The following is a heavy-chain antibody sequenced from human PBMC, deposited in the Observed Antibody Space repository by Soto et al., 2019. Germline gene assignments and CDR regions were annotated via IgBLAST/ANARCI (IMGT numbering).Heavy chain of an antibody. J-gene: IGHJ4*02. CDR3: TTERYCISTSCHGVATDY. CDR1: GFTFSNAW. Sequence: PGGSLRLSCAASGFTFSNAWMNWVRQAPGKGLEWVGRIKSKTDGGTTDYAAPVKGRFTISRDDSKNTLYLQMNSLKTEDTAVYYCTTERYCISTSCHGVATDYWGQGSLVTVSS. CDR2: IKSKTDGGTT. D-gene: IGHD2-2*01. V-gene: IGHV3-15*07.